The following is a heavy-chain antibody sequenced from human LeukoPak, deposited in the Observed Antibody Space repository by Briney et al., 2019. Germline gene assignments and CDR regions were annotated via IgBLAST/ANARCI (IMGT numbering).Heavy chain of an antibody. Sequence: ASVKVSCKVSGDTLTALSMHWVRQAPGKGREWMGGFDPEDGETIYAQKFQGRVTMTEDTSTDTAYMELSSLRSEDTAVYYCATDTTFDWYFDLWGRGTLVTVSS. CDR1: GDTLTALS. V-gene: IGHV1-24*01. D-gene: IGHD3-3*01. CDR3: ATDTTFDWYFDL. CDR2: FDPEDGET. J-gene: IGHJ2*01.